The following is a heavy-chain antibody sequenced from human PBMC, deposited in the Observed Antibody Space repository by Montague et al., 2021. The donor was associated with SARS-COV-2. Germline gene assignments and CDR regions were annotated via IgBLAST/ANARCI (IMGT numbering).Heavy chain of an antibody. CDR1: NGSFSSFY. CDR3: ARGPPSTMIVVVITVIWFDP. J-gene: IGHJ5*02. D-gene: IGHD3-22*01. V-gene: IGHV4-34*01. Sequence: SETLSLTCAVFNGSFSSFYWNWIRQPPGKGLEWIGEISHGGSTFXNSSLKSRVTISVDTSKNQFSLKLSSVTAADTAVYYCARGPPSTMIVVVITVIWFDPWGQGTLVTVSS. CDR2: ISHGGST.